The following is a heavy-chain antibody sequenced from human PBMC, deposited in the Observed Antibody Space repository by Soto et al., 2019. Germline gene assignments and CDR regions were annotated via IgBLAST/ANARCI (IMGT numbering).Heavy chain of an antibody. CDR2: ISSSSSYI. J-gene: IGHJ6*02. D-gene: IGHD5-18*01. CDR1: GFTFSSYS. V-gene: IGHV3-21*01. CDR3: ARWMFDTAMALRYYYYGMDV. Sequence: GGSLRLSCAASGFTFSSYSMNWVRQAPGKGLEWVSSISSSSSYIYYADSVKGRFTISRDNAKNSLYLQMNSLRAEDTAVYYCARWMFDTAMALRYYYYGMDVWGQGTTVTVSS.